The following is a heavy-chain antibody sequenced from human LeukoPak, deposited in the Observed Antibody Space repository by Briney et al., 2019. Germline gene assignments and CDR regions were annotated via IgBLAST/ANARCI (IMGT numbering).Heavy chain of an antibody. CDR2: ISSSGSTI. J-gene: IGHJ6*03. D-gene: IGHD4/OR15-4a*01. CDR1: GFTVSSNY. V-gene: IGHV3-11*04. CDR3: ANALNSWPMVGDSYYYYMDV. Sequence: KTGGSLRLSCEASGFTVSSNYMSWVCQAPGKGLEWVSYISSSGSTIYYADSVKGRFTISRDNAKNSLYLQMNSLRAEDTAVYYCANALNSWPMVGDSYYYYMDVWGKGTTVTVSS.